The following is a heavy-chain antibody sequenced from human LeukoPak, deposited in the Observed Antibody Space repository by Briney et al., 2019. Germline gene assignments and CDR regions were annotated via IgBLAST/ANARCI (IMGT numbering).Heavy chain of an antibody. CDR3: ARGEATYYYDSSGLDY. D-gene: IGHD3-22*01. CDR1: GGSISSYY. CDR2: IYYSGST. Sequence: PSETLSLTCTVSGGSISSYYWSWIRQPPGKGLEWIGYIYYSGSTNYNPSLKGRVTISVDTSKNQFSLKLSSVTAADTAVYYCARGEATYYYDSSGLDYWGQGTLVAVSS. J-gene: IGHJ4*02. V-gene: IGHV4-59*01.